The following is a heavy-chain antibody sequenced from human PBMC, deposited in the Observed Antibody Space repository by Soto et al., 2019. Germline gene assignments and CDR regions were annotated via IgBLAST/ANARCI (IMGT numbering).Heavy chain of an antibody. Sequence: GGSLRLSCAASGFTLSNAWLTWVRQAPGMGLEWVGRTKNKTEGGTTEYAAPVKGRFTTSRDDPKNTLYLQINSLKTEDTAVYYCTTVSYYYDSSDYYYGPRYSVYFDYWGQGTLVTVSS. CDR3: TTVSYYYDSSDYYYGPRYSVYFDY. CDR2: TKNKTEGGTT. D-gene: IGHD3-22*01. J-gene: IGHJ4*02. V-gene: IGHV3-15*01. CDR1: GFTLSNAW.